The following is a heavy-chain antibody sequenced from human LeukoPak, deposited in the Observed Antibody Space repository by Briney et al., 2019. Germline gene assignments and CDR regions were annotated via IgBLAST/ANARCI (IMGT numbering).Heavy chain of an antibody. CDR1: GFTFSDLG. Sequence: GRSLRLSCAASGFTFSDLGMHWVRQAPGQGLEWVAVIRYDGSTRSYADSVKGRFTISRDNSKNTLCLQMSGLRVEETALYYYAAVDNRVGFDCWGQGTLVTVS. CDR2: IRYDGSTR. V-gene: IGHV3-30*02. D-gene: IGHD1-14*01. J-gene: IGHJ4*02. CDR3: AAVDNRVGFDC.